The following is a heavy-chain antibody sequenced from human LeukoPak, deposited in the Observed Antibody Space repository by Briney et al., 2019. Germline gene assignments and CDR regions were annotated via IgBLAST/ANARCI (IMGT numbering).Heavy chain of an antibody. V-gene: IGHV3-23*01. D-gene: IGHD6-19*01. CDR2: ISGSVGST. CDR1: GFTSCSYA. J-gene: IGHJ3*02. Sequence: PGGSLRLSCAASGFTSCSYAMSWVGQAPGKGLEWVSAISGSVGSTYYAASRTGRFTISRDNTKNTLYLQMNSLRAEDTAVYYCATSREDSSGWYGAFDIWGQGTMVTVSS. CDR3: ATSREDSSGWYGAFDI.